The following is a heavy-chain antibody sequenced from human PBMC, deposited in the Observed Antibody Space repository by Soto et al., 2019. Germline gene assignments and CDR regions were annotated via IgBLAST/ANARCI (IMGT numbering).Heavy chain of an antibody. CDR3: ARGGFVAGLYNAMDA. CDR2: IIPMFGSP. V-gene: IGHV1-69*06. D-gene: IGHD2-21*01. J-gene: IGHJ6*02. Sequence: QVQLVQSGAEVKKPGSSVKVSCKASGGTLSTNAISWVRQAPGQGLEWMGAIIPMFGSPKYAQKLQGRVTLTADNTTSTIYMEMISLTSADTAVYYCARGGFVAGLYNAMDAWGQGTPVAVSS. CDR1: GGTLSTNA.